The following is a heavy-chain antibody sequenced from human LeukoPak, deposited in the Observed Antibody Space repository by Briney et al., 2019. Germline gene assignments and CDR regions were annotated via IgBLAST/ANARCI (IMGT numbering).Heavy chain of an antibody. V-gene: IGHV3-23*01. CDR3: ARVLRYCSGGNCYSGGLGYMDV. CDR2: ISGDAGNT. J-gene: IGHJ6*03. D-gene: IGHD2-15*01. CDR1: GFAFRSYA. Sequence: PGGSLRLSCAASGFAFRSYAMSWVRQAPGKGLEWVSGISGDAGNTDYADSVEGRFTISRDNSKNTVTLQMNSLRVEDSALYYCARVLRYCSGGNCYSGGLGYMDVWGKGTTVTISS.